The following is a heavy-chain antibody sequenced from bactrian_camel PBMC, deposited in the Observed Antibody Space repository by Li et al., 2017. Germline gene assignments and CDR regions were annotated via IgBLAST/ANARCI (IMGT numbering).Heavy chain of an antibody. V-gene: IGHV3S53*01. J-gene: IGHJ4*01. CDR1: KYTGSMNC. D-gene: IGHD7*01. CDR2: INKYETT. Sequence: HVQLVESGGGSVQAGGSLTLSCESSKYTGSMNCMGWFRQAPGNDREVVSVINKYETTTYSDSVKGRFTISRDNVKNTAYLQMNSLQTDDSGVYYCGVCGELPRSQGTQVTVS.